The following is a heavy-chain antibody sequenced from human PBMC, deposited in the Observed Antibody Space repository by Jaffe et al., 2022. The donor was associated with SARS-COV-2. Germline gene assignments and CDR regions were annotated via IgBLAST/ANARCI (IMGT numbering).Heavy chain of an antibody. CDR2: ISWNSGSI. CDR1: GFTFDDYA. D-gene: IGHD6-19*01. J-gene: IGHJ4*02. Sequence: EVQVVESGGGLVQPGRSLRLSCAAAGFTFDDYAMHWVRQAPGKGLEWVSGISWNSGSIGYADSVKGRFTISRDNAKNSLYLQMNSLRTEDTALYYCAKERSGWWALDYWGQGALVTVSS. V-gene: IGHV3-9*01. CDR3: AKERSGWWALDY.